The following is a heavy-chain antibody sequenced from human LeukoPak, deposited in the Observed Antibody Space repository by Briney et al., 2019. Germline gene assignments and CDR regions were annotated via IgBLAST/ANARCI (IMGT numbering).Heavy chain of an antibody. Sequence: PSETLSLTCTVSGYSISSGHYWGWIRHPPGKGLEWIGSIYHSGSTYYNPSLKSRVTISVDTSKNQFSLKLNSVTAADTAVYYCARRLKTAVAEYYFDYWGQGTLVTVSS. CDR2: IYHSGST. CDR3: ARRLKTAVAEYYFDY. D-gene: IGHD6-19*01. J-gene: IGHJ4*02. CDR1: GYSISSGHY. V-gene: IGHV4-38-2*02.